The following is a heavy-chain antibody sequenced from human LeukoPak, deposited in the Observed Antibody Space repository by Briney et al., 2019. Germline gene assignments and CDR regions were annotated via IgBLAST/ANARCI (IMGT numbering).Heavy chain of an antibody. V-gene: IGHV1-2*02. CDR1: GYTFTGYY. D-gene: IGHD3-22*01. CDR3: ARDLSYDSSGYYC. J-gene: IGHJ4*02. CDR2: INPNSGGT. Sequence: GASVKVSCKASGYTFTGYYMHWVRQAPGQGLEWVGWINPNSGGTNYAQKFQGRVTMTRDTSISTAYMELSRLRSDDTAVYYCARDLSYDSSGYYCWGQGTLVTVSS.